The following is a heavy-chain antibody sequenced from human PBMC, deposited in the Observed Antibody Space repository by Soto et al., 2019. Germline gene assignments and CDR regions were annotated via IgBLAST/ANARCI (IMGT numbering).Heavy chain of an antibody. V-gene: IGHV3-30*18. D-gene: IGHD3-16*01. CDR3: VKDLALRGDY. CDR2: VLYDGSKK. J-gene: IGHJ4*02. Sequence: QVHLVESGGGVVQPGTSLRLSCRASGFKFSDYGMDWVRQAPGKGLEWVARVLYDGSKKYYADSVKGRFTISRDNPRNTLYLQMDSRGAEDTGFYYCVKDLALRGDYWGQGTPVTDSS. CDR1: GFKFSDYG.